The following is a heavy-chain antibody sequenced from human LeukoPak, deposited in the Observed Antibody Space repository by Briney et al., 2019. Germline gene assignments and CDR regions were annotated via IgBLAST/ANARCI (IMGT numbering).Heavy chain of an antibody. CDR1: GFTFSSYG. J-gene: IGHJ4*02. D-gene: IGHD3-16*02. V-gene: IGHV3-30*18. CDR3: AKATYYDYVWGSYRSPIWDY. Sequence: GGSLRLSCAASGFTFSSYGMHWVRQAPGKGLEWVAVISYDGSNKYYADSVKGRFTISRDNSKNTLYLQMNSLRAEDTAVYYCAKATYYDYVWGSYRSPIWDYWGQGTLVTVSS. CDR2: ISYDGSNK.